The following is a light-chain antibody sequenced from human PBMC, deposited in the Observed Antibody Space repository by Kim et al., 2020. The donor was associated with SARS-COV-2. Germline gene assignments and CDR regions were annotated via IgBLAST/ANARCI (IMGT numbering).Light chain of an antibody. CDR3: CSYAGSYVV. CDR1: SSDVA. CDR2: DVT. J-gene: IGLJ2*01. V-gene: IGLV2-11*01. Sequence: RSASGSPGQSVTISCTGTSSDVAWYQQHPGKAPKLMIYDVTKRPSGVPDRFSGSKSGNTASLTISGLQAEDEADYYCCSYAGSYVVFGGGTQLTVL.